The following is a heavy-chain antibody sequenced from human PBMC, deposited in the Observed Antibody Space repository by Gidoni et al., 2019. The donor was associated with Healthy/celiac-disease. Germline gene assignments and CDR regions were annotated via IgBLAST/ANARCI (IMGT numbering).Heavy chain of an antibody. V-gene: IGHV3-13*01. CDR3: ARAPIGPYGYGMDV. D-gene: IGHD2-21*01. CDR2: IGTAGDT. Sequence: EVQLVESGGGLVQPGGSLRLSWAASGFTFSSYDMHWVRQATGKGLEWVSAIGTAGDTYYPGSVKGRFTISRENAKNSLYLQMNSLRAGDTAVYYCARAPIGPYGYGMDVWGQGTTVTVSS. CDR1: GFTFSSYD. J-gene: IGHJ6*02.